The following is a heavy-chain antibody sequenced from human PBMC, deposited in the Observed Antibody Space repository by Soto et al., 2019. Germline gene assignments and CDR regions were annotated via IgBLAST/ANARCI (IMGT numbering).Heavy chain of an antibody. Sequence: QVQLVQSGAEVRKPGASVNISCRASGFSFSDNLINWVRQAPGQSLEWMGWINPDNGNTGYSQTFQGRVTISRHSSASIAYVEVSDPTSADTAVYSCARDILFVIPRANDAFDVWGQGTIVTVSS. CDR1: GFSFSDNL. V-gene: IGHV1-3*01. D-gene: IGHD3-10*02. CDR3: ARDILFVIPRANDAFDV. J-gene: IGHJ3*01. CDR2: INPDNGNT.